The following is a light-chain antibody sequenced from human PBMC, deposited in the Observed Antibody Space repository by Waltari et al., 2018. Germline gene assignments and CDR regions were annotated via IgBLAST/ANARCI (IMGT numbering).Light chain of an antibody. V-gene: IGLV7-43*01. Sequence: QTVVTQEPSLTVSPGGTVTLTCASSTGAVTSGYYPNWFQTKPGQAPRELIYSTSNTHSWTPARFSGSLLGGKAALTLSGVQPEDEAEYYCLLYYGGARVFGGGTKLTVL. CDR3: LLYYGGARV. J-gene: IGLJ2*01. CDR2: STS. CDR1: TGAVTSGYY.